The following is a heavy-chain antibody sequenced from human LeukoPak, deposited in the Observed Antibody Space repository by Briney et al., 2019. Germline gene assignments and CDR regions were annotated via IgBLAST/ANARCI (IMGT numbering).Heavy chain of an antibody. Sequence: GRSLRLSCAASGFTFRNYGMHWVRQAPGKGLEWVAVIWYDGSNKYYADSVKGRFTISKDDSKNTLYLQMNSLRAEDTAVYYCARAVGSGSFDYWGQGTLVTVSS. J-gene: IGHJ4*02. D-gene: IGHD3-3*01. CDR3: ARAVGSGSFDY. V-gene: IGHV3-33*01. CDR2: IWYDGSNK. CDR1: GFTFRNYG.